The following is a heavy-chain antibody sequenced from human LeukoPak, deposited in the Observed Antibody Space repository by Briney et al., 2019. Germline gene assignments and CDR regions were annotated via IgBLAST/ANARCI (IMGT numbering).Heavy chain of an antibody. CDR2: ISGSGGST. D-gene: IGHD3-3*01. Sequence: GGSLRLSCVASGFTFSRFAMSWVRQAPGKGLEWVSAISGSGGSTYYADSVKGRFTISRDNSKNTLYLQMNSLRAEDTAVYYCAKDREPYYDFWSGYCFDYWGQGTLVTVSS. V-gene: IGHV3-23*01. J-gene: IGHJ4*02. CDR3: AKDREPYYDFWSGYCFDY. CDR1: GFTFSRFA.